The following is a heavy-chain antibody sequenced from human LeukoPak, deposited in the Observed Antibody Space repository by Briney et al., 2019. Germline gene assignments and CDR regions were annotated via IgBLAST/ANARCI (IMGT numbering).Heavy chain of an antibody. CDR3: ARSHGREAFDI. D-gene: IGHD1-26*01. V-gene: IGHV4-59*01. CDR1: GGSIRSYY. CDR2: IYYIGST. J-gene: IGHJ3*02. Sequence: SETLSLSCTVSGGSIRSYYWSWIRQPPGKGLECIGYIYYIGSTNYNPSLKSRVTISLDTSKSQFSLKLTSVTPADTAVYYCARSHGREAFDIWGQGTMVTVSS.